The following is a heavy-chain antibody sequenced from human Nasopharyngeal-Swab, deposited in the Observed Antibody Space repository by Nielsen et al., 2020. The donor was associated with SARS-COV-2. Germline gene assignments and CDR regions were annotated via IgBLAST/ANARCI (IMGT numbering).Heavy chain of an antibody. CDR3: ARDVRIFGVVIITYYYYYYMDV. CDR2: IKQDGSEK. Sequence: GGSLRLSCAASGFTFSSYWMSWVRQAPGKGLEWVANIKQDGSEKYYVDSVKGRFTISRDNAKNSLYLQMNSPRAEDTAVYYCARDVRIFGVVIITYYYYYYMDVWGKGTTVTVSS. J-gene: IGHJ6*03. V-gene: IGHV3-7*01. CDR1: GFTFSSYW. D-gene: IGHD3-3*01.